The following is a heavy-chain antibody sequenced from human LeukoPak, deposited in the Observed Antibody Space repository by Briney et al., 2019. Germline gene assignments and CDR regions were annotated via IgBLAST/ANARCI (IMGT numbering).Heavy chain of an antibody. D-gene: IGHD2-21*01. CDR3: ARRDVVVIARGAFDI. CDR2: ISYDGSNK. CDR1: GFTFSSYA. Sequence: GGSLRLSCAASGFTFSSYAMHWVRQAPGKGLEWVAVISYDGSNKYYADSVKGRFTISRDNSKNTLYLQMNSLRAEDTAVYYCARRDVVVIARGAFDIWGQGTMVTVSS. J-gene: IGHJ3*02. V-gene: IGHV3-30-3*01.